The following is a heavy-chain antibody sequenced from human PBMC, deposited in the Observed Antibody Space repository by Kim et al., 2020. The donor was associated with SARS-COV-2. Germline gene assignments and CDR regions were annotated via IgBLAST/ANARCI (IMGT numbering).Heavy chain of an antibody. CDR3: ARRHSYLDLDV. Sequence: SETLSLTCAVYGGSFSGHYWSWIRQSPGRGLEWIGEVHHSGSTDYNPSLKSRLTMSVDTSKSQFSLKLSSVTVADTAIYFCARRHSYLDLDVWGKGTAVT. D-gene: IGHD2-8*01. CDR2: VHHSGST. CDR1: GGSFSGHY. J-gene: IGHJ6*03. V-gene: IGHV4-34*01.